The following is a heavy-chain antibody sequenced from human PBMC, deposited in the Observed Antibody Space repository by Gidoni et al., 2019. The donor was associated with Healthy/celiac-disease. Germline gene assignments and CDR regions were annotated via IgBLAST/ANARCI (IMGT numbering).Heavy chain of an antibody. D-gene: IGHD1-26*01. V-gene: IGHV4-31*03. J-gene: IGHJ6*03. CDR1: GGSISSGGYY. Sequence: QVQLQESGPGLVKPSQTLSLTCTVAGGSISSGGYYWSWIRQHPGKGLEWIGYIYYSGSTYYNPSLKSRVTISVDTSKNQFSLKLSSVTAADTAVYYCARDLGRKIGESPYYYYYMDVWGKGTTVTVSS. CDR3: ARDLGRKIGESPYYYYYMDV. CDR2: IYYSGST.